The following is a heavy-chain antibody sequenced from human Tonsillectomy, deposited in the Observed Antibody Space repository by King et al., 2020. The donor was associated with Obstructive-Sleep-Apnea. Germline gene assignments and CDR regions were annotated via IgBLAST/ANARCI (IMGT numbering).Heavy chain of an antibody. V-gene: IGHV4-31*03. D-gene: IGHD3-16*01. J-gene: IGHJ5*01. Sequence: QLQESGPGLVKPSQTLSLTCTVSGGSINSGDYYWSWIRQHPGKGLEWIGYIYYSGSTYYNPSLKSRVTITIDTSKNQFYLNVTSVTAPDTAVYYCATRAYTRAFDSWGQGTLVTVSS. CDR2: IYYSGST. CDR3: ATRAYTRAFDS. CDR1: GGSINSGDYY.